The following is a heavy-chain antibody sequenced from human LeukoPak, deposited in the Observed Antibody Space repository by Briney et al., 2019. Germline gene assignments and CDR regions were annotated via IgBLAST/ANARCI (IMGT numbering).Heavy chain of an antibody. J-gene: IGHJ3*02. Sequence: GGSLRLSCAASGFTFDDYGMSWVRQAPGKGLEWVSGTNWNGGSTGYADSVKGRFTISRDNAKNSLYLQMNSLRAEDTALYYCAREALDTAMMYAFDIWGQGTMVTVSS. V-gene: IGHV3-20*04. CDR2: TNWNGGST. D-gene: IGHD5-18*01. CDR3: AREALDTAMMYAFDI. CDR1: GFTFDDYG.